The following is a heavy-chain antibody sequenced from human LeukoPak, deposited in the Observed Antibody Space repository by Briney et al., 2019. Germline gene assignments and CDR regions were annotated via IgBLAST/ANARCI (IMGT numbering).Heavy chain of an antibody. CDR3: AKDYYDSSGYCDY. J-gene: IGHJ4*02. D-gene: IGHD3-22*01. CDR1: GFTFSSYG. CDR2: IWYDGSNK. V-gene: IGHV3-33*06. Sequence: GGSLKLSCAASGFTFSSYGMHWVRQAPGKGLEWVAVIWYDGSNKYYADSVKGRFTISRDNSKNTLYLQMNSLRADDTAVYYCAKDYYDSSGYCDYWGQGTLVTVSS.